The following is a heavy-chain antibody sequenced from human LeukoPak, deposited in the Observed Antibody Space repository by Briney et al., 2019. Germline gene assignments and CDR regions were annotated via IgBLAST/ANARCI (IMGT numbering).Heavy chain of an antibody. Sequence: SETLSLTCAVYGGSFSGYYWSWIRQPPGKGLEWIGEINHSGSTNYNPSLKSRVTISVDTSKNQFSLKLSSVTAADTAVYYCAREDYYYGMDVWGQGTTVTVSS. CDR2: INHSGST. J-gene: IGHJ6*02. V-gene: IGHV4-34*01. CDR1: GGSFSGYY. CDR3: AREDYYYGMDV.